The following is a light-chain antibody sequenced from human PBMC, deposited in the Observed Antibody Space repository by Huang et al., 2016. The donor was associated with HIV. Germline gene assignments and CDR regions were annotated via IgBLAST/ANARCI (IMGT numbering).Light chain of an antibody. V-gene: IGKV3-20*01. Sequence: EIVLTQSPGTLSLSPGERATLSCRASQSVTSDYLAWYQQKPGQAPRLVIYGASTRATGLADRFSGSGSGTDFTLTISRLQPEDFAEYHCQQYGSLPWTFGQGTKVEI. J-gene: IGKJ1*01. CDR1: QSVTSDY. CDR3: QQYGSLPWT. CDR2: GAS.